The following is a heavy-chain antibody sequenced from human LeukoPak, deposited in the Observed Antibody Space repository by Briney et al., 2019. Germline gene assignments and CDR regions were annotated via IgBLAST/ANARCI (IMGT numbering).Heavy chain of an antibody. J-gene: IGHJ4*02. D-gene: IGHD5-18*01. V-gene: IGHV4-59*01. Sequence: SETLSLTCAVYGGSFSGYYWSWIRQPPGKGLEWIGYIYYSGSTSYNPSLKSRVTISVDTSKNQFAVKLSSVTAADTAVYYCARGARYSYGRAFDYWGEGTLVSVFS. CDR3: ARGARYSYGRAFDY. CDR2: IYYSGST. CDR1: GGSFSGYY.